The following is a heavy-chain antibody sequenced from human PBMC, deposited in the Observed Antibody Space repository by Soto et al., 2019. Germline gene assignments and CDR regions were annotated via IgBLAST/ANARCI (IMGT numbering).Heavy chain of an antibody. CDR3: AIDIVSVGPRANDAFDV. J-gene: IGHJ3*01. D-gene: IGHD1-26*01. CDR1: GFTFSDTL. V-gene: IGHV1-3*01. Sequence: QVQLVQSGAELKKPGASVNISCQASGFTFSDTLINWVRQGPGQRLEWMGWINPANGNTRYSESFQGRVTISSLSSASTAYVALSELTSEDTAVYYCAIDIVSVGPRANDAFDVWGQGTMITVSS. CDR2: INPANGNT.